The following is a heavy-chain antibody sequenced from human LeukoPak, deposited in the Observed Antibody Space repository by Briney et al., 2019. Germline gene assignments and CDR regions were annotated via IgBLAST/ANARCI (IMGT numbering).Heavy chain of an antibody. D-gene: IGHD3/OR15-3a*01. CDR3: ARVGLDWGSIDY. V-gene: IGHV4-34*01. Sequence: SETLSLTCAVYGGSFSGYYWSWIRQPPGKGLEWIGEINHRGSTTYNPSLKSRVTISVDTSKNQFSLKLSSVTAADTAVYYCARVGLDWGSIDYWGQGTLVTVSS. CDR2: INHRGST. CDR1: GGSFSGYY. J-gene: IGHJ4*02.